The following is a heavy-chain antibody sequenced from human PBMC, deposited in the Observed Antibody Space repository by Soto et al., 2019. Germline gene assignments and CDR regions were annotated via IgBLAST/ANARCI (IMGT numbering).Heavy chain of an antibody. D-gene: IGHD6-13*01. V-gene: IGHV1-18*01. CDR2: ISADNGKT. J-gene: IGHJ4*02. Sequence: QVQLVQSGAEVKKPGASVKVSCKASGYTFTSYGISWGRKAPGQGLEWMGWISADNGKTNYAQKLQGRLLMTTDTATTTASLEMMSLRSDDTAVYYCARVIASAAEFDYWGQGTLVTVSS. CDR1: GYTFTSYG. CDR3: ARVIASAAEFDY.